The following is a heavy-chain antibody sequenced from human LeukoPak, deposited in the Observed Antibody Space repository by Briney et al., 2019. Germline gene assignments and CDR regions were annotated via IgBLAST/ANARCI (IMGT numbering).Heavy chain of an antibody. D-gene: IGHD2-2*01. J-gene: IGHJ3*02. CDR2: IHYTGST. CDR1: GDSISSGPYF. CDR3: ARLDGGQLGHCSSTSCNGAFDI. V-gene: IGHV4-39*07. Sequence: SETLSLTCTVSGDSISSGPYFWGWTRQPPGKGLEWIGNIHYTGSTYYKSSLRSRVTMSVDTSKNQFSLMLSSVTAADTAMYYCARLDGGQLGHCSSTSCNGAFDIWGQGAMVTVSS.